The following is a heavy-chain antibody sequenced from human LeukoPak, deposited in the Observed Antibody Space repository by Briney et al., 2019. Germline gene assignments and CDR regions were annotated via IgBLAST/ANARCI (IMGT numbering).Heavy chain of an antibody. Sequence: GGSLRFSCVASGFTFNNVWMSWVRQGPGKGLEWVGRIRSQTEGGRTDYAAAVKGRFTISRDDSKNTLYLQMNSLKTEDTGLYYCTTDRDLYDILTGLPGFDYWGQGTLVSVSS. CDR3: TTDRDLYDILTGLPGFDY. D-gene: IGHD3-9*01. CDR1: GFTFNNVW. V-gene: IGHV3-15*01. J-gene: IGHJ4*02. CDR2: IRSQTEGGRT.